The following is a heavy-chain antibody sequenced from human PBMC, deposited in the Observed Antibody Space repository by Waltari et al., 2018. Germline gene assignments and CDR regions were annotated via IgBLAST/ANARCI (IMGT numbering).Heavy chain of an antibody. Sequence: QVQLVESGGGVVQPGRSLRLSCAASGFTFSSYGMHWVRQAPGKGLEWVAVISYDGSNKYYADSVKGRFTISRDNSKNTLYLQMNSLRAEDTAVYYCAKRFEVAYGGGFDYWGQGTLVTVSS. J-gene: IGHJ4*02. V-gene: IGHV3-30*18. CDR2: ISYDGSNK. CDR1: GFTFSSYG. CDR3: AKRFEVAYGGGFDY. D-gene: IGHD4-17*01.